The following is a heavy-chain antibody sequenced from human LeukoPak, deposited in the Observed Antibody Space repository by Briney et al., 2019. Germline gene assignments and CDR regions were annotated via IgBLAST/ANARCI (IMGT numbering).Heavy chain of an antibody. CDR1: GFIFSSYA. D-gene: IGHD5-24*01. V-gene: IGHV3-23*01. Sequence: GGSLRLSXAGSGFIFSSYAMSWVRQAPGKGLEWVSAMSGVGGNTFYTDSVRGRFTISRDNSKNTLYLQMNSLRAEDTAIYYCAKTSRWERDYFDYWGQGTLVTVSS. J-gene: IGHJ4*02. CDR3: AKTSRWERDYFDY. CDR2: MSGVGGNT.